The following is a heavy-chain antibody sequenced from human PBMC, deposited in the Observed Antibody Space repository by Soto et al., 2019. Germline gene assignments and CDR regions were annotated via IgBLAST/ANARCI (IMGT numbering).Heavy chain of an antibody. J-gene: IGHJ5*02. CDR3: ARENYYNWGHSRWFDP. V-gene: IGHV4-31*03. CDR1: GGSITSGGNW. CDR2: VYSSGTT. D-gene: IGHD1-7*01. Sequence: SETLSLTCTVSGGSITSGGNWWSWIRQHPGKGLEWIGYVYSSGTTYYSPSLQSRVTMSLDMSKNQFSLKLSGVSAADTAVYYCARENYYNWGHSRWFDPWGQGILVTVSS.